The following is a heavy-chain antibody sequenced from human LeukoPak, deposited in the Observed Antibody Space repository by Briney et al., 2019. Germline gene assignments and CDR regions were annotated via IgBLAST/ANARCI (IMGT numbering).Heavy chain of an antibody. J-gene: IGHJ3*02. CDR1: GFTVSSNY. CDR3: ARGIVGALGAFDI. Sequence: PGGSLRLSCAASGFTVSSNYMSWVRQAPGKGLEWVSVIYSGGSTYYADSVKGRFTISRDNSKNTLYLQMNSLRAEDTAVYYCARGIVGALGAFDIWGQGTMVTVSS. CDR2: IYSGGST. V-gene: IGHV3-66*01. D-gene: IGHD1-26*01.